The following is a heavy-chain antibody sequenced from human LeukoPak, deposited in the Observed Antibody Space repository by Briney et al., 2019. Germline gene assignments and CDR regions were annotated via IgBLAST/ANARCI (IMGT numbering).Heavy chain of an antibody. V-gene: IGHV3-30*02. CDR1: GFTFSSYG. Sequence: GGSLRLSCAASGFTFSSYGMHWVRQAPGKGLEWVAFIRYDGSNKYYADSVKGRFTISRDNSKNTLYLQMNSLRAEDTAVYYCAREFYGDYSHYAFDIWGQGTMVTVSS. J-gene: IGHJ3*02. CDR2: IRYDGSNK. CDR3: AREFYGDYSHYAFDI. D-gene: IGHD4-17*01.